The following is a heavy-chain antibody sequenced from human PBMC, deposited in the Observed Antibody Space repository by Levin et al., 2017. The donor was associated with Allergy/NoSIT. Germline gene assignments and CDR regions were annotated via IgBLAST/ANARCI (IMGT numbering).Heavy chain of an antibody. J-gene: IGHJ4*02. Sequence: GGSLRLSCVASGFSLYDHAVSWVRQAPGKGPEWVADITKTGSNTHYADSVRGRFSISRDTSTNTVHLQMTSLRAADTALYYCAKHGGFDSWGQGTLVTVSS. CDR3: AKHGGFDS. D-gene: IGHD3-16*01. CDR1: GFSLYDHA. CDR2: ITKTGSNT. V-gene: IGHV3-23*01.